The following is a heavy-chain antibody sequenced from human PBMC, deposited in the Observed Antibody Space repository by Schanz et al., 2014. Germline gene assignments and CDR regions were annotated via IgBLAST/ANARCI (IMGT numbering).Heavy chain of an antibody. V-gene: IGHV1-69*09. D-gene: IGHD4-17*01. CDR1: GYTFTGHH. J-gene: IGHJ6*02. Sequence: QVQLVQSGAEVKKPGASVKVSCKASGYTFTGHHMHWVRQAPGQGLEWMGGVIPMLGITNYAERFQGRVTITADTSTAYMELSSLRSEDTAVYYCARNYGGHSEESDRYGMDVWGQGTTVTVSS. CDR3: ARNYGGHSEESDRYGMDV. CDR2: VIPMLGIT.